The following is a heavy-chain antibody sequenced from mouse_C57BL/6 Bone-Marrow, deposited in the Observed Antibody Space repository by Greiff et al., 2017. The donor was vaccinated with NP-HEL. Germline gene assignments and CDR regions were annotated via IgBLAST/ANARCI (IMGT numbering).Heavy chain of an antibody. J-gene: IGHJ1*03. Sequence: VKLMESGAELVRPGASVTLSCKASGYTFTDYEMHWVKQTPVHGLEWIGAIDPETGGTAYNQKFKGKAILTADKSSSTAYMELRSLTSEDSAVDYCTRRRLLRWYFDVWGTGTTVTVSS. V-gene: IGHV1-15*01. D-gene: IGHD1-1*01. CDR2: IDPETGGT. CDR1: GYTFTDYE. CDR3: TRRRLLRWYFDV.